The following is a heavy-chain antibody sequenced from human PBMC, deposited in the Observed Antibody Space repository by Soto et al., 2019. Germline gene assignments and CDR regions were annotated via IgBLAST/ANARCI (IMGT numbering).Heavy chain of an antibody. CDR1: GDLFNNYA. D-gene: IGHD6-13*01. CDR2: ISPMFSTT. Sequence: QVHLVQSGAEVKEPWSSVKVSCKATGDLFNNYAFNWVRQAPGQGLEWMGRISPMFSTTNYAQKFQGRVTIGADELTTIVYLEVSNLKSEETAMYYWAASSSVAAAGYFKFWCQGTMVTVSP. J-gene: IGHJ4*02. V-gene: IGHV1-69*01. CDR3: AASSSVAAAGYFKF.